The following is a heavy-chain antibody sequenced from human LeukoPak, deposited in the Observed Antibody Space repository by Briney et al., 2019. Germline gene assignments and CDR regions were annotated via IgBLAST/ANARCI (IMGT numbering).Heavy chain of an antibody. CDR1: GFTISSYA. J-gene: IGHJ4*02. CDR3: AKDPGYSSGPVPGDY. Sequence: PGGSLRLSCAASGFTISSYAMSWVRQAPGKGLEWVSAISGSGGSTYYADSVKGRFTISRDNSKNTLYLQMNSLRAEDTAVYYCAKDPGYSSGPVPGDYWGQVTLVTVSS. V-gene: IGHV3-23*01. D-gene: IGHD6-19*01. CDR2: ISGSGGST.